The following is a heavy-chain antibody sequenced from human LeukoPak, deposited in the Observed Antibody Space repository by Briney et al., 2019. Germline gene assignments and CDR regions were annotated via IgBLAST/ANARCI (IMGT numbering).Heavy chain of an antibody. CDR2: IYYSGST. D-gene: IGHD6-13*01. CDR1: GGSISSSSYY. V-gene: IGHV4-39*01. J-gene: IGHJ4*02. Sequence: SETLSLTCTVSGGSISSSSYYWGWIRQPPGKGLEWIGSIYYSGSTYYNPSLKSRVTISVDTSKNQFSLKLSSVTAADTAVYYCARRLSSWYVGYFDYWGRGTLVTVSS. CDR3: ARRLSSWYVGYFDY.